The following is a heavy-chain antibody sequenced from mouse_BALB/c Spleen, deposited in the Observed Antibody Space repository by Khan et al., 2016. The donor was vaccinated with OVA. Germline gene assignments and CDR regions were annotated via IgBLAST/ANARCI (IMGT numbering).Heavy chain of an antibody. D-gene: IGHD1-1*01. J-gene: IGHJ2*01. Sequence: EVQLQESGPGLVKPSQSLSLTCTVTGYSITSNYAWNWIRQFPGNKLEWMGYISYSGYTSYNPSLKGRISITRDTSKNLFFLQLSSLTNADTATYYCARNNYYGYYFDCWGPGTTLTVSS. CDR2: ISYSGYT. CDR3: ARNNYYGYYFDC. V-gene: IGHV3-2*02. CDR1: GYSITSNYA.